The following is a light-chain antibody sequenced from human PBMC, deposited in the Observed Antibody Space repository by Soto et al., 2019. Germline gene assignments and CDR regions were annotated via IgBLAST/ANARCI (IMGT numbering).Light chain of an antibody. J-gene: IGLJ1*01. CDR2: DVS. CDR1: SSDVCGYKY. V-gene: IGLV2-14*03. Sequence: QSGRTQPASLSGSRGDSSTVSCTGTSSDVCGYKYVCCYQQHPGKAPKLIIYDVSVRPSGVSDRFSASTSGNTASLTISGLQAEDQAHYYYRSYTFRCTIVFGGAPTLTVL. CDR3: RSYTFRCTIV.